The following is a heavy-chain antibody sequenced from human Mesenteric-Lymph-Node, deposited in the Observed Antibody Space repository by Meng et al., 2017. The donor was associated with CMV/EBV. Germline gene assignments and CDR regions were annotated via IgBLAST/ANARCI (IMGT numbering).Heavy chain of an antibody. D-gene: IGHD4-17*01. CDR1: GFTFSAYN. CDR2: IRYDGSNK. V-gene: IGHV3-30*02. J-gene: IGHJ5*02. CDR3: ARATGEDYSDNNWFDP. Sequence: GESLKISCAASGFTFSAYNMNWVRQAPGKGLEWVAFIRYDGSNKYYADSVKGRFTISRDNSKNTLYLQMNSLRAEDTALYYCARATGEDYSDNNWFDPWGQGTLVTVSS.